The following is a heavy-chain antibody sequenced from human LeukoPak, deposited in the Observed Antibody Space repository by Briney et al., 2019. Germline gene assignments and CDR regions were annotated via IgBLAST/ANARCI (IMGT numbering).Heavy chain of an antibody. CDR1: GGSISSGSYY. CDR3: ARDQDCSAGSCYSSDAFDI. J-gene: IGHJ3*02. D-gene: IGHD2-15*01. CDR2: IHTSGST. Sequence: SETLSLTCSVSGGSISSGSYYWSWIRQPAGTGLEWIGRIHTSGSTNYNPSLKSRVTMSIDTSKNQFSLKLTSLTAADTAVYYCARDQDCSAGSCYSSDAFDIWGRGTMVTVSS. V-gene: IGHV4-61*02.